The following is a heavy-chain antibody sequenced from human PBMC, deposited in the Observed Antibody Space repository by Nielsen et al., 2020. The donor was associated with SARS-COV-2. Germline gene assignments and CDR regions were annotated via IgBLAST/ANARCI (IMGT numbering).Heavy chain of an antibody. CDR1: GDSVSSNSAA. J-gene: IGHJ4*02. Sequence: SQTLSLTCAISGDSVSSNSAAWNWIRQSPSRGLEWLGRTYYRSKWYNDYAVSVKSRITINPDTSKNQFSLQLNSVTPEDTAVYYCAREWCSGGSCTYYFDYWGQGTLVTASS. D-gene: IGHD2-15*01. CDR3: AREWCSGGSCTYYFDY. V-gene: IGHV6-1*01. CDR2: TYYRSKWYN.